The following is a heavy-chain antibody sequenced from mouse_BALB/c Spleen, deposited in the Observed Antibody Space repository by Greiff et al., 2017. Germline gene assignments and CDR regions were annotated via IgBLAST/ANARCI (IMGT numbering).Heavy chain of an antibody. D-gene: IGHD1-1*01. CDR2: ISSGGSYT. Sequence: EVMLVESGGGLVKPGGSLKLSCAASGFTFSSYAMSWVRQSPEKRLEWVAEISSGGSYTYYPDTVTGRFTISRDNAKNTLYLEMSSLRSEDTAMYYCATLTTVVANYAMDYWGQGTSVTVSS. CDR1: GFTFSSYA. V-gene: IGHV5-9-4*01. CDR3: ATLTTVVANYAMDY. J-gene: IGHJ4*01.